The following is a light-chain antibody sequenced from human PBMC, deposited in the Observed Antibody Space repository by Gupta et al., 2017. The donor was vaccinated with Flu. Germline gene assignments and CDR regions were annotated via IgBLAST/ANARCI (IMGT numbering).Light chain of an antibody. CDR1: QNIDDIF. Sequence: DIQMTQSPSSLSAPVGDRVTITCRASQNIDDIFLNWYQMKPGRGPKVLIYTTSSLQSGVPSRFSGSGSGTDFTLTISRLQPEDFATYFCQQSRSFPYIFGQGTKLEI. CDR2: TTS. CDR3: QQSRSFPYI. J-gene: IGKJ2*01. V-gene: IGKV1-39*01.